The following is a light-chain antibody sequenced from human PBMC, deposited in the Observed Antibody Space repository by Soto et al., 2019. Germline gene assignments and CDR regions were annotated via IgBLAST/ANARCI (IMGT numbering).Light chain of an antibody. Sequence: SVVSQPPPASRAFGQSAHISFTGNNSDVGCYNYVSWYQQHPGKAPKLMIYEVSERPSGVPDRLSGSKSGNTASLTVSGLQADDEADYYCSSYSGTNYHYVFGTG. CDR3: SSYSGTNYHYV. CDR2: EVS. J-gene: IGLJ1*01. V-gene: IGLV2-8*01. CDR1: NSDVGCYNY.